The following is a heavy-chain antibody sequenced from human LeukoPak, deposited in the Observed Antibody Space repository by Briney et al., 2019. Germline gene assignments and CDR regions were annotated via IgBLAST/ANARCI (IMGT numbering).Heavy chain of an antibody. J-gene: IGHJ4*02. Sequence: PGGSLRLSCAASGFTFSSYGMHWVRQAPGKGLEWVAVISYDGSNEYYADSVKGRFTISRDNSKNTLYLQTNSLRAEDTAVYYCAKDQRRTRGGSSWYVLDYWGQGTLVTVSS. CDR2: ISYDGSNE. D-gene: IGHD6-13*01. CDR3: AKDQRRTRGGSSWYVLDY. V-gene: IGHV3-30*18. CDR1: GFTFSSYG.